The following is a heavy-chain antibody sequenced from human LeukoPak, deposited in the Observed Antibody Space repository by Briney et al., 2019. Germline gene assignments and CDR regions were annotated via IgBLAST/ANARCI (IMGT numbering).Heavy chain of an antibody. V-gene: IGHV1-8*01. D-gene: IGHD3-22*01. CDR2: MNPNSGNT. Sequence: EASVKVSCKASGYTFTSYDINWVRQATGQGLEWMGWMNPNSGNTGYAQKFQGRVTMTRNTSISTAYMELSSLRSEDTAVYYCARGEKQMYYYDSSGYWNYWGQGTLVTVSS. J-gene: IGHJ4*02. CDR1: GYTFTSYD. CDR3: ARGEKQMYYYDSSGYWNY.